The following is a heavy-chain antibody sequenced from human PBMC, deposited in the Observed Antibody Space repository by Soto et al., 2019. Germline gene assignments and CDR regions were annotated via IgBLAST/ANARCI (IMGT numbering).Heavy chain of an antibody. CDR2: VYYRGTT. Sequence: SETLSLTCTVSGGSISNYYWSWIRQPPGKGLEWIGYVYYRGTTNYNPSLKSRVTISVDTSKNQFSLKMNSVTAADTAVYFCTRATYAYSRGYGMDVWGQGTTVPVSS. CDR1: GGSISNYY. CDR3: TRATYAYSRGYGMDV. J-gene: IGHJ6*02. D-gene: IGHD5-18*01. V-gene: IGHV4-59*01.